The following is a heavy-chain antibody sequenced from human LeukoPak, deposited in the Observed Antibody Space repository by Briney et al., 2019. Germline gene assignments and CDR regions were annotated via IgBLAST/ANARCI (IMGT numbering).Heavy chain of an antibody. Sequence: GGSLRLSCAASGFTFNSYWMTWVRQAPGKGLEYVSTISSNGGSTYYANSVKGRFTISRDNSKNTLYLQMGSLRAEDMAVYYCARVYYYDSSGYYLDQWGQGTLVTVSS. J-gene: IGHJ4*02. CDR3: ARVYYYDSSGYYLDQ. V-gene: IGHV3-64*01. CDR2: ISSNGGST. D-gene: IGHD3-22*01. CDR1: GFTFNSYW.